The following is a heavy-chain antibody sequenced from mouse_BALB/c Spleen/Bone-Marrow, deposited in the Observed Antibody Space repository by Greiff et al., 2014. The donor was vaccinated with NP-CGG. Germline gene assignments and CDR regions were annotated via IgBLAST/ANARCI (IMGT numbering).Heavy chain of an antibody. CDR3: ARLDHKYEGY. V-gene: IGHV1-14*01. D-gene: IGHD5-1-1*01. J-gene: IGHJ2*01. Sequence: VQLQQSGPELVKPGASVKMSCKASGYTFTSYVMHWVKQKPGQGLEWIGYINPYSDGTKYNEKFKGKATLTSDKSSSTAYMVLSSLTSEDSAVYYCARLDHKYEGYWGQGTTLTVSS. CDR1: GYTFTSYV. CDR2: INPYSDGT.